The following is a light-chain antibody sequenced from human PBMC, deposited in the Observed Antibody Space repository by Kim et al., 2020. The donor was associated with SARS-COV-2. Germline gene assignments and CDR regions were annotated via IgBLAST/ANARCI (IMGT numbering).Light chain of an antibody. J-gene: IGKJ1*01. V-gene: IGKV1-5*03. Sequence: GDRVTITCRASQSISTWLAWYQQKPGKAPKLLMYKASSLESGVPSRFSGSGSGTDFTLTVSRLQPDDFATYYCQQYNSYPWTFGQGTKV. CDR3: QQYNSYPWT. CDR1: QSISTW. CDR2: KAS.